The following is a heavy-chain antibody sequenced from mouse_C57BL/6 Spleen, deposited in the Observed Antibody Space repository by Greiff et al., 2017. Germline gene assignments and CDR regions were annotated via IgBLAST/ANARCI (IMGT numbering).Heavy chain of an antibody. CDR2: IYPGDGDT. Sequence: QVQLKQSGPELVKPGASVKISCKASGYAFSSSWMNWVKQRPGKGLEWIGRIYPGDGDTNYNGKFKGKATLTADKSSSTAYMHLSSLTSEDSAVYFGAREGGYGSSSAYFDVWGTGTTVTVSS. CDR3: AREGGYGSSSAYFDV. D-gene: IGHD1-1*01. V-gene: IGHV1-82*01. CDR1: GYAFSSSW. J-gene: IGHJ1*03.